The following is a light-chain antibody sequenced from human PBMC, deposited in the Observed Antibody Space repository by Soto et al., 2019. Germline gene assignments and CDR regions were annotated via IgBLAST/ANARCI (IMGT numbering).Light chain of an antibody. CDR1: SSDVGGYNY. J-gene: IGLJ2*01. CDR3: SSYAGSRNLV. CDR2: EVT. Sequence: QSALTQPPSASGSPGQSVTISCTGTSSDVGGYNYVSWYQQHPGKAPKLMIYEVTKRPSGVPARFSGSKSGNAASLTVSGLQADDEADYYCSSYAGSRNLVFGGGTKLTVL. V-gene: IGLV2-8*01.